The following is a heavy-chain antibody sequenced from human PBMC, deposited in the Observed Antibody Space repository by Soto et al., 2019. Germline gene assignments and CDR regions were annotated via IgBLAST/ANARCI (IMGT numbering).Heavy chain of an antibody. CDR2: IYYSGST. Sequence: PSETLSLTCTVSGGSISSGGYYWSWIRQHPGKGLEWIGYIYYSGSTYYNPSLKSRVTISVDTSKNQFSLKLSSVTAADTAVYYCARGGSSYYYDSSGYNFDYWGQGTLVTVSS. CDR1: GGSISSGGYY. CDR3: ARGGSSYYYDSSGYNFDY. D-gene: IGHD3-22*01. V-gene: IGHV4-31*03. J-gene: IGHJ4*02.